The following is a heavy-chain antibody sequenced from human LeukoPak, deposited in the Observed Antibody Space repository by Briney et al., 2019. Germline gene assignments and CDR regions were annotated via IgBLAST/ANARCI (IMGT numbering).Heavy chain of an antibody. D-gene: IGHD1-14*01. CDR3: ARVNPIRNALDL. CDR1: GFTLNSYL. J-gene: IGHJ3*01. CDR2: INKDGSEE. Sequence: GGSLRLSCAASGFTLNSYLMSWVRQAPGRGLEWVANINKDGSEENYLDSVKGRFTVSRDNAKNSLYLQMNSLRDEDTAVYYCARVNPIRNALDLWGQGTMVTISS. V-gene: IGHV3-7*01.